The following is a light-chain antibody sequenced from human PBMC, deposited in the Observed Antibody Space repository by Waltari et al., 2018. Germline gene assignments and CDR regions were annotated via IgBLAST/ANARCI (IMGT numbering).Light chain of an antibody. CDR3: QQYFSTPIT. CDR2: WAS. CDR1: QSILYSSNNKSY. Sequence: DIVMTQSPDSLAVSLGERATIHCKSSQSILYSSNNKSYLAWYRQKPGQPPKLLIYWASTREAGVPDRISGHGSGTDFTLTISSLQAEDVAVYYCQQYFSTPITFGPGTRVDFK. J-gene: IGKJ3*01. V-gene: IGKV4-1*01.